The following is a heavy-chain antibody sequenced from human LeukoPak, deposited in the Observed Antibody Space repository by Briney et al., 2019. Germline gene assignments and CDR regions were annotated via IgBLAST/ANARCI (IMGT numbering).Heavy chain of an antibody. Sequence: GGSLRLSCAASGFTFSSYAMSWVRQAPGKGLEWVSAITGSGGSTYYADSVRGRFTISRDNSKNTLYLQMNSLRAEDTAVYYCAKTVFAASGPFDPWGQGTLVTVSS. CDR1: GFTFSSYA. D-gene: IGHD4-17*01. CDR2: ITGSGGST. J-gene: IGHJ5*02. CDR3: AKTVFAASGPFDP. V-gene: IGHV3-23*01.